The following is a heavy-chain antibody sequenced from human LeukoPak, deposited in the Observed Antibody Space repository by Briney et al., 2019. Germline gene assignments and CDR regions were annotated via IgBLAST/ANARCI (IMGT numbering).Heavy chain of an antibody. CDR2: ISSSSSYI. CDR3: ARTSIAAADSDAFDI. D-gene: IGHD6-13*01. J-gene: IGHJ3*02. CDR1: GFTFSSYS. Sequence: GGSLRLSCAASGFTFSSYSMNWVRQAPGKGLEWVSSISSSSSYIYYADSVKGRFTISRDNAMNSLYLQMNSLRAEDTAVYYCARTSIAAADSDAFDIWGQGTMVTVSS. V-gene: IGHV3-21*01.